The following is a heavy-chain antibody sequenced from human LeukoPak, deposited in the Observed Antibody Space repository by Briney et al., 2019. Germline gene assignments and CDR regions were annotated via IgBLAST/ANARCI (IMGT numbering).Heavy chain of an antibody. V-gene: IGHV4-59*11. D-gene: IGHD5-24*01. CDR3: AREKFPERKTWLQLGAFDV. CDR2: ISHTGVT. Sequence: SETLSLTCSVSGGSMGHHWSWIRQSAGKGLEWIGYISHTGVTNYESSLKSRVSMSIDTSKSHLSFELTSVTAADTAVYYCAREKFPERKTWLQLGAFDVWGQGTVVTVSS. J-gene: IGHJ3*01. CDR1: GGSMGHH.